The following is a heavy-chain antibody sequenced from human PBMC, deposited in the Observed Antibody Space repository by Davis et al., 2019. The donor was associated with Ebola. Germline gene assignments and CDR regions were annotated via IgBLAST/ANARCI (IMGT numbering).Heavy chain of an antibody. J-gene: IGHJ5*02. D-gene: IGHD6-19*01. V-gene: IGHV1-18*01. CDR1: GYTFTSYG. CDR2: ISAYNGNT. Sequence: ASVKVSCKASGYTFTSYGISWVRQAPGQGLEWMGWISAYNGNTNYAQKLQGRVTMTTDTSTSTAYMELRSLRSDDTAVYYYARGGHIAVAASARGFDPWGQGTLVTVSS. CDR3: ARGGHIAVAASARGFDP.